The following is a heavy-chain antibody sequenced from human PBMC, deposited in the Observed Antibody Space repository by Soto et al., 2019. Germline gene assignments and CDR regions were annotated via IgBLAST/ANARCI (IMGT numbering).Heavy chain of an antibody. J-gene: IGHJ4*02. CDR1: GFPFVNFA. CDR2: IDRSGDIT. CDR3: TKASSAYEPTGLFFDS. D-gene: IGHD2-8*02. Sequence: PGGSLRLSCAASGFPFVNFAMSWVRQAPGKGLEWVSSIDRSGDITFYAGSVKDRFSISRDNSRNTLFLLMNKLRADDSAMYYCTKASSAYEPTGLFFDSSGPGTLLTVSS. V-gene: IGHV3-23*01.